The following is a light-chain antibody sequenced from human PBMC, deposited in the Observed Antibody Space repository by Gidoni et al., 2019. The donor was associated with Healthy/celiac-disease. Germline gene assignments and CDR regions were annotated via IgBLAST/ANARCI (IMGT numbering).Light chain of an antibody. Sequence: QPVLTQPPSVSAATGQKVTIACSGSSSTIGNNDVSWYQQPPGTAPKLLIVEDNIRSSRIPARFSGSRSGTSATLAIIGLQSVDEADYYCVTWDSSMSVLFGGGTKLTV. V-gene: IGLV1-51*01. CDR2: EDN. CDR3: VTWDSSMSVL. CDR1: SSTIGNND. J-gene: IGLJ3*02.